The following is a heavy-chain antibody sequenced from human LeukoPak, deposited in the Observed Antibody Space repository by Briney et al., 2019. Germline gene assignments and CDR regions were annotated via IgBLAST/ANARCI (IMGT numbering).Heavy chain of an antibody. Sequence: GGSLRLSCAASGFSFTTYWMNWVRQAPGKGLEWVGRIKSKTDDGTTDYAATVRGRFTISRDDSKNTLYLQMNSLKTEDTAVYYCTTDLHYYDSPSDSFDIWGQGTMVTVSS. J-gene: IGHJ3*02. V-gene: IGHV3-15*01. CDR1: GFSFTTYW. D-gene: IGHD3-22*01. CDR3: TTDLHYYDSPSDSFDI. CDR2: IKSKTDDGTT.